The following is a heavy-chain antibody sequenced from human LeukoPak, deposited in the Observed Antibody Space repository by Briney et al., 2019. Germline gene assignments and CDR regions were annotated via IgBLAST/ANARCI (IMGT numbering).Heavy chain of an antibody. CDR3: ARDSYLSEYSSSSGFDY. Sequence: SVKVSCKASGGTFSSYAISWVRQAPGQGLEWMGGIIPIFGTANYAQKFQGRVTITTDESTSTAYMELSSLRSEDTAVYYCARDSYLSEYSSSSGFDYWGQGTLVTVSS. J-gene: IGHJ4*02. V-gene: IGHV1-69*05. CDR2: IIPIFGTA. CDR1: GGTFSSYA. D-gene: IGHD6-6*01.